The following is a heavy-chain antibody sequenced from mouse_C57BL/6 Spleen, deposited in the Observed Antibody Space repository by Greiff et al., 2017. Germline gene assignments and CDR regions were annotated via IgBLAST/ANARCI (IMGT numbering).Heavy chain of an antibody. CDR3: ARNPLDCYGSSHWYCDV. V-gene: IGHV2-9-1*01. Sequence: VQGVESGPGLVAPSQSLSITCTVSGFSLTSYAISWVRQPPGKGLEWLGVIWTGGGTNYNSALKSRLSISKDNSKSQVFLKMNSLQTDGTARYYCARNPLDCYGSSHWYCDVWGTGTTVTVS. J-gene: IGHJ1*03. D-gene: IGHD1-1*01. CDR1: GFSLTSYA. CDR2: IWTGGGT.